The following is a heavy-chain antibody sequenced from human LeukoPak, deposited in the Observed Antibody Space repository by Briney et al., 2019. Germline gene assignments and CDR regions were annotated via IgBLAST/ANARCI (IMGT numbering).Heavy chain of an antibody. CDR2: ISSSSSTI. CDR1: GFTFSSYS. V-gene: IGHV3-48*02. D-gene: IGHD3-9*01. J-gene: IGHJ4*02. Sequence: GGSLRLSCAASGFTFSSYSMNWVRQAPGKGLEWVSYISSSSSTIYYADSVKGRFTISRDNAKNSLYLQMNSLRDEDTAVYYCARIRYFDLNYYSDYWGQGTLVTVSS. CDR3: ARIRYFDLNYYSDY.